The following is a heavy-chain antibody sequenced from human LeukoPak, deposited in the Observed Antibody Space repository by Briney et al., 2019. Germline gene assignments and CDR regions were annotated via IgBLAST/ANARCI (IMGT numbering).Heavy chain of an antibody. CDR2: MNPNSGNT. V-gene: IGHV1-8*01. CDR3: AREYYDSSGYPVQGFDP. Sequence: ASVKVSCKASGYTFTSYDINWVRQATGQGLEWMGWMNPNSGNTGYAQKFQGRVTMTRDTSINTAYMELSRLRSDDTAVFYCAREYYDSSGYPVQGFDPWGQGTLVTVSS. CDR1: GYTFTSYD. J-gene: IGHJ5*02. D-gene: IGHD3-22*01.